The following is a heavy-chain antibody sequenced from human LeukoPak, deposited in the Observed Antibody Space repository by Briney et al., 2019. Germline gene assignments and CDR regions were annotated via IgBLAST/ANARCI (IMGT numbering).Heavy chain of an antibody. J-gene: IGHJ4*02. V-gene: IGHV3-30*18. CDR3: AKDAPIALRYFDWRTLYYFDY. D-gene: IGHD3-9*01. Sequence: GRSLRLSCAASGFTFSSYGMHWVRQAPGKGLEWVAVISYDGSNKYYADSVKGRFTISRDNSKNTLYLQMNSLRAEDTAVYYCAKDAPIALRYFDWRTLYYFDYWGQGTLVTVSS. CDR2: ISYDGSNK. CDR1: GFTFSSYG.